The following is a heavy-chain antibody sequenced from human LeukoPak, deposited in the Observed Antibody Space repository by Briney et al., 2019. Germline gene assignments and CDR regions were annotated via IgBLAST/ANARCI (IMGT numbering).Heavy chain of an antibody. CDR2: INHSGST. D-gene: IGHD3-3*01. J-gene: IGHJ5*02. CDR1: GGSFSGYY. CDR3: ARDGTIFGVVKGNWFDP. V-gene: IGHV4-34*01. Sequence: SETLSLTCAVYGGSFSGYYWGWIRQPPGKGLEWNGEINHSGSTNYNPSLKSRVTISVDTSKNQFSLKLSSVTAADTAVYYCARDGTIFGVVKGNWFDPWGQGTLVTVSS.